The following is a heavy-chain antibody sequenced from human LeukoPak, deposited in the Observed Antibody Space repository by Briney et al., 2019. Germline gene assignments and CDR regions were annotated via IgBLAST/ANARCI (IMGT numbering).Heavy chain of an antibody. CDR1: GFTFSDYY. D-gene: IGHD3-9*01. V-gene: IGHV3-11*04. Sequence: GGSLRLSCEASGFTFSDYYMSWIRQAPGKGLEWVSYISSSGSTIYYADSVKGRFTISRDNAKNSLYLQMNSLRAEDTAVYYCATYYDILTGYHFDYWGQGTLVTVSS. CDR2: ISSSGSTI. CDR3: ATYYDILTGYHFDY. J-gene: IGHJ4*02.